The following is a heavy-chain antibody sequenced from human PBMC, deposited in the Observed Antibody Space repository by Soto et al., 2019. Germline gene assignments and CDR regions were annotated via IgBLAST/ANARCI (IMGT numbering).Heavy chain of an antibody. Sequence: ASVKVSCKASGYTFTSYGISWVRQAPGQGLEWIGWISAYNGNTNYAQKLQGRVTMTTDTSTSTAYMEPRSLRSDDTAVYYCARDAAAGRRWFDPWGQGTLVTVSS. CDR1: GYTFTSYG. CDR2: ISAYNGNT. D-gene: IGHD6-13*01. CDR3: ARDAAAGRRWFDP. V-gene: IGHV1-18*04. J-gene: IGHJ5*02.